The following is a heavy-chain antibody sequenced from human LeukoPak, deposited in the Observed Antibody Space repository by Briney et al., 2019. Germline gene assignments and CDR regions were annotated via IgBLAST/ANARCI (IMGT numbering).Heavy chain of an antibody. D-gene: IGHD2-15*01. CDR2: ISSDSGAR. Sequence: GGSLRLSCGASGLTFSTYSMNWVRQAPGNGLEWVSYISSDSGARYYADSVKGRFTISRDNAKNSLYLQMNSLRAEDTAVYYCARATQPGFDPWGQGTLVTVSS. J-gene: IGHJ5*02. V-gene: IGHV3-48*01. CDR1: GLTFSTYS. CDR3: ARATQPGFDP.